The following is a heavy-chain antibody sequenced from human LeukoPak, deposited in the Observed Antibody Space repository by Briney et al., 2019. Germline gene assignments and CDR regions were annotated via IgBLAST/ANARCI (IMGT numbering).Heavy chain of an antibody. CDR3: ARDLKRSYYYYGMDV. CDR2: IYTGGST. CDR1: GGSISSYY. J-gene: IGHJ6*02. Sequence: SETLSLTCTVSGGSISSYYWSWIRQPAGKGLEWIGRIYTGGSTNYNPSLKSRVTMSVDTSKNQFSLKLSSVTAADTAVYYCARDLKRSYYYYGMDVWGQGTTVTVSS. V-gene: IGHV4-4*07. D-gene: IGHD3-16*01.